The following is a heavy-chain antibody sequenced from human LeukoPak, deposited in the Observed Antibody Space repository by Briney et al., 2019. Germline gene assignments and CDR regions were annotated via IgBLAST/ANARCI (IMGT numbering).Heavy chain of an antibody. CDR1: GFTVGNNY. Sequence: PGGSLRLSCAASGFTVGNNYMNWVRQAPGKGLEWVSLIYSGGTTYYADSVKGRFTISRDSSKNTLYLQMNSLRVEDTAVYYCARVPKGVLTGYYFGMDVWGQGTTVTVSS. CDR2: IYSGGTT. J-gene: IGHJ6*02. V-gene: IGHV3-66*01. D-gene: IGHD3-9*01. CDR3: ARVPKGVLTGYYFGMDV.